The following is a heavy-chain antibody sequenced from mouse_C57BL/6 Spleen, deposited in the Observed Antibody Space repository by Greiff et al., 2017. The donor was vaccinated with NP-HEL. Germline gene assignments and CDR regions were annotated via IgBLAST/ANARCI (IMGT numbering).Heavy chain of an antibody. CDR2: INPSSGYT. D-gene: IGHD1-1*01. CDR3: ARETFYYGSSYVGGSYAMDY. V-gene: IGHV1-7*01. CDR1: GYTFTSYW. J-gene: IGHJ4*01. Sequence: VQLVESGAELAKPGASVKLSCKASGYTFTSYWMHWVKQRPGQGLEWIGYINPSSGYTKYNQKFKDKATLTADKSSSTAYMQLSSLTYDDSAVYYCARETFYYGSSYVGGSYAMDYWGQGTSVTVAS.